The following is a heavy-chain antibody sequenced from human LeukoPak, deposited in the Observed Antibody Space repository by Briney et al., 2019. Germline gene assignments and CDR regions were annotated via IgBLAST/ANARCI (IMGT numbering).Heavy chain of an antibody. D-gene: IGHD5-18*01. V-gene: IGHV3-49*04. CDR1: GSTFGDHA. J-gene: IGHJ6*02. Sequence: PGRPLRPSGTAPGSTFGDHAMSWVRQAPGKGLEWLGFIRSKTDGGTTEYAASVKGRFTISRDDSKSIAYLQMNSLKTEDTAVYYCTRGPTQQWLYYGMDVWGQGTTVTVSS. CDR2: IRSKTDGGTT. CDR3: TRGPTQQWLYYGMDV.